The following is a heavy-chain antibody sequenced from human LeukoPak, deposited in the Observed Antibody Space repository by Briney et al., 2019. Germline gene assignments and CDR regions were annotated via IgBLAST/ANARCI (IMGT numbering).Heavy chain of an antibody. CDR2: INHSGST. CDR1: GGSFSGYY. J-gene: IGHJ6*03. Sequence: SETLSLTCAVYGGSFSGYYWSWIRQPPGKGLEWIGEINHSGSTNYNPSLKSRVTISVDTSKNQFSLKLSSVAAADTAVYYCARCPPPRYYYYYMDVWGKGTTVTVSS. CDR3: ARCPPPRYYYYYMDV. V-gene: IGHV4-34*01.